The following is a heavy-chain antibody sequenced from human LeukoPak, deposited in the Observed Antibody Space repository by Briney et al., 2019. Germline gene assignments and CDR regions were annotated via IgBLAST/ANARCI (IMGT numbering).Heavy chain of an antibody. CDR1: GFTVSSNY. V-gene: IGHV3-53*01. CDR2: IYSDGST. J-gene: IGHJ4*02. D-gene: IGHD5-18*01. CDR3: AKDLGLKYSYGYFDY. Sequence: AGGSLRLSCAASGFTVSSNYMSWVRQAPGKGLEWVSIIYSDGSTYYADSVKGRFTISRDNSKNTLYLQMNSLRAEDTAVYYCAKDLGLKYSYGYFDYWGQGTLVTVSS.